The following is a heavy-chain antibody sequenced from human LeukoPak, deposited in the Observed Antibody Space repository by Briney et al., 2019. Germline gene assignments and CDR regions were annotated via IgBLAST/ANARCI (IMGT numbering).Heavy chain of an antibody. CDR2: IIPIFGTA. V-gene: IGHV1-69*13. CDR3: AQRMGQLWSANDY. J-gene: IGHJ4*02. Sequence: SVKVSCKASGGTFSSYAISWVRQAPGQGLEWMGGIIPIFGTANYAQKFQGRVTITADESTSTAYMERSSLRSEDTAVYYCAQRMGQLWSANDYWGQGTLVTVSS. D-gene: IGHD5-18*01. CDR1: GGTFSSYA.